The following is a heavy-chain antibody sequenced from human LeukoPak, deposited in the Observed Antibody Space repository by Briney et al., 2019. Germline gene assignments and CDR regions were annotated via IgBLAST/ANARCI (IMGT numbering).Heavy chain of an antibody. CDR2: IDPYYGNT. CDR1: GYTFTNFG. CDR3: AKGAPLDY. V-gene: IGHV1-18*01. J-gene: IGHJ4*02. Sequence: ASVKVSCKASGYTFTNFGINWVRQAPGQGLEWMGWIDPYYGNTNYVQNLQDRLTMTTDTSTTTAYMELRGLEPDDTAVYYCAKGAPLDYWGQGTLVTVSS.